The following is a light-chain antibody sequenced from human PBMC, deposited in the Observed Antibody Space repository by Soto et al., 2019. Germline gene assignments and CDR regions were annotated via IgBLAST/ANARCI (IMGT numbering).Light chain of an antibody. CDR3: LLTYSGGRV. V-gene: IGLV7-46*01. J-gene: IGLJ2*01. CDR2: DTT. CDR1: DGPVTSYHY. Sequence: QTVVTQEPSLTVSPGGTVTLTCGSSDGPVTSYHYPYWYQQRPGQVPRTLIYDTTNRQSWAPARFSGSLVGVKAALTLSGAQPVDEADYYCLLTYSGGRVFGGGTKLTVL.